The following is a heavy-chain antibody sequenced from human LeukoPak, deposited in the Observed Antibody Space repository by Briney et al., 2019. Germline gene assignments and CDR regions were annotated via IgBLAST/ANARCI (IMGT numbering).Heavy chain of an antibody. CDR3: ARDPKDDTSGYYYFDY. V-gene: IGHV1-46*01. D-gene: IGHD3-22*01. Sequence: ASVKVSCKASGGTFSSYAISWVRQAPGQGLEWMGIINPSSGRTSYAQKFQGRVTMTRDMSTSTVYMELSSLKSEDTAVYYCARDPKDDTSGYYYFDYWGQGTLVTVSS. J-gene: IGHJ4*02. CDR1: GGTFSSYA. CDR2: INPSSGRT.